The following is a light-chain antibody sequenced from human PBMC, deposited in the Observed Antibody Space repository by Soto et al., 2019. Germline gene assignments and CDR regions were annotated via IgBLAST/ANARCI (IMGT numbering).Light chain of an antibody. Sequence: QSALTQPASVSGSPGQSITISCTGTTTDVGGYNYVSWYQHHPGKAPQLMIYEVTNRPSGVSDRFSGSRSGNTASLTISGLQAEDEADYYCSSYASSRNFVFGTETKLTVL. CDR1: TTDVGGYNY. V-gene: IGLV2-14*01. CDR3: SSYASSRNFV. J-gene: IGLJ1*01. CDR2: EVT.